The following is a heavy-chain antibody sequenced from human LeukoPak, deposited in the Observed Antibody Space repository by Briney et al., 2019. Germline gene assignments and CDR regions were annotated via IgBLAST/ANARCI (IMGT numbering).Heavy chain of an antibody. CDR3: ARTNQISETAFDI. CDR1: GASVSDGNYY. J-gene: IGHJ3*02. V-gene: IGHV4-61*01. D-gene: IGHD1-14*01. Sequence: SETLSLTCSVSGASVSDGNYYWSWIRQTPGKGLEWIGYILSSGSTNYNPSVKSRVTITVDTSKNQFSLELYSVTAADTAVYYCARTNQISETAFDIWGPGSVVIVTS. CDR2: ILSSGST.